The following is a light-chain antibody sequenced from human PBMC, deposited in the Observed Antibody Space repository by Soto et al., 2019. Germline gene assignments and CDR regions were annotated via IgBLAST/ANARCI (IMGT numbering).Light chain of an antibody. J-gene: IGLJ1*01. CDR2: KND. CDR3: AAWDDSLSVGV. V-gene: IGLV1-47*01. Sequence: QSVLTQPPSASGTPGQSVTISCSGSSSNIGINSIYWYQQLPGTAPKLLIYKNDQRPSRVPDRFSGSKSGASASLAISGLRSEDEADYYCAAWDDSLSVGVFGTGTKLTVL. CDR1: SSNIGINS.